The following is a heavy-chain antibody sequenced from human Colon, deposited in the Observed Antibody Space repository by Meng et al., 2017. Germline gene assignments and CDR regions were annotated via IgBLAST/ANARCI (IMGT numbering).Heavy chain of an antibody. CDR3: ARGTTAMAHPRKLNWFDP. D-gene: IGHD5-18*01. J-gene: IGHJ5*02. CDR1: GGTFSSYA. V-gene: IGHV1-69*06. CDR2: IIPIFGTA. Sequence: SVQVSCKASGGTFSSYAISWVRQAPGQGLEWMGGIIPIFGTANYAQKFQGRVTITADNSTSTAYMELSSLRSEDTAVYYCARGTTAMAHPRKLNWFDPWGQGTLVTVSS.